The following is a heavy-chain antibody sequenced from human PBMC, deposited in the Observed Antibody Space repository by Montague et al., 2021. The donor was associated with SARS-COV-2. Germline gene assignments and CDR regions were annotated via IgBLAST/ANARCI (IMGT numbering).Heavy chain of an antibody. D-gene: IGHD2-15*01. J-gene: IGHJ5*02. CDR2: LKENGSEK. V-gene: IGHV3-7*04. Sequence: SLRLSCAASGFTFTSYWMAWVRQAPGKGLEWVASLKENGSEKHILDSVKGRFTISRDNAKDSLYLQMNSLRAEDTAVYYCARGPRVVVATLWFDPWGQGTRVTVSS. CDR3: ARGPRVVVATLWFDP. CDR1: GFTFTSYW.